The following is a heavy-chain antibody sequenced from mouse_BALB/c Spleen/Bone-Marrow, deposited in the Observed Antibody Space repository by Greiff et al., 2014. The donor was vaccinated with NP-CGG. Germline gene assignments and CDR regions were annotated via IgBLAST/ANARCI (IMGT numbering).Heavy chain of an antibody. CDR1: GFSLTSYG. CDR3: ARITTATGAMDY. J-gene: IGHJ4*01. D-gene: IGHD1-2*01. Sequence: LSISCTVSGFSLTSYGVHWVRQPPGKGLEWLGVIWADGSTNYNSALMSRLSISKDNSKSQVFLKMNSLQTDDTAMYYCARITTATGAMDYWGQGTSVTVSS. V-gene: IGHV2-9*02. CDR2: IWADGST.